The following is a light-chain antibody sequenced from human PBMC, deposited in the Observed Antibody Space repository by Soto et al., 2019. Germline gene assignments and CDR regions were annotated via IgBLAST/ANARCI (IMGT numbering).Light chain of an antibody. CDR3: SSYAGSNNYV. V-gene: IGLV2-8*01. CDR2: EVS. J-gene: IGLJ1*01. CDR1: SSDVGAYNY. Sequence: QSALTQPPSASGSPGQSVTISCTGTSSDVGAYNYVSWYQQHPGKAPKLMIYEVSKRPSGVPDRFSGSKSGNTASLPVSGLQAEDEADYYCSSYAGSNNYVFGTGTKVTVL.